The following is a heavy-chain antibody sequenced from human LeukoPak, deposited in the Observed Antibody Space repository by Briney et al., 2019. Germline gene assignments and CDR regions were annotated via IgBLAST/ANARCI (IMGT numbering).Heavy chain of an antibody. J-gene: IGHJ4*02. Sequence: SVKVSCKASGGTFSSYAISWVRQAPGQGLEWMGGIIPIFGTANYAQKFQGRVTITTDEFTSTAYMELSSLRSEDTAVYYCARGTINPVLEWLSYDYFDYWGQGTLVTVSS. CDR2: IIPIFGTA. V-gene: IGHV1-69*05. CDR3: ARGTINPVLEWLSYDYFDY. CDR1: GGTFSSYA. D-gene: IGHD3-3*01.